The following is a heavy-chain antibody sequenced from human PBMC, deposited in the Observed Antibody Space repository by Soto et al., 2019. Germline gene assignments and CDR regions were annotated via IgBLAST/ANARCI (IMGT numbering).Heavy chain of an antibody. CDR3: ARGGLAAGKWGFDY. D-gene: IGHD6-13*01. J-gene: IGHJ4*02. Sequence: QVQLVESGGGVVQPGRSLRLSCAASGFTFSSYGMHWVRQAPGKGLEWVAVIWYDGSNKYYADSVKGRFTISRDNSKNTLYLQMNSLRAEDTAMYYCARGGLAAGKWGFDYWGQGTLVTVSS. CDR2: IWYDGSNK. CDR1: GFTFSSYG. V-gene: IGHV3-33*01.